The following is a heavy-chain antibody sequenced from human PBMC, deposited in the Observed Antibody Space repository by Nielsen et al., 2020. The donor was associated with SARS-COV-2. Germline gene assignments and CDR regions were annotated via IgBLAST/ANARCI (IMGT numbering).Heavy chain of an antibody. J-gene: IGHJ6*02. CDR1: GIIASNNY. D-gene: IGHD3-10*01. CDR2: IKQDGSEK. CDR3: ARGSGMGV. V-gene: IGHV3-7*03. Sequence: ESLKISCAASGIIASNNYISCVRQAPGKGLEWVANIKQDGSEKYFVDSVQGRFTISRDNAKSSLFLQMNSLRADDTARYYCARGSGMGVWGQGTAVIVSS.